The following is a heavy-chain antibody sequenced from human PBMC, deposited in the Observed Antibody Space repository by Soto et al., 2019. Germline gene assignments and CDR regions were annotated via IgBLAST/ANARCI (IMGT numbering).Heavy chain of an antibody. D-gene: IGHD4-17*01. V-gene: IGHV1-8*01. J-gene: IGHJ4*02. Sequence: QVQLVQSGAEVKKPGASVKVSCKASGYTLTSYDINRVRQATGEGLEWMVWMNPNSGNTGYAQKFQGRVTMTRNTSISTADMELSSLRSEDTAVYYCARTLYGDNVDYWGQGTRVTVSS. CDR1: GYTLTSYD. CDR3: ARTLYGDNVDY. CDR2: MNPNSGNT.